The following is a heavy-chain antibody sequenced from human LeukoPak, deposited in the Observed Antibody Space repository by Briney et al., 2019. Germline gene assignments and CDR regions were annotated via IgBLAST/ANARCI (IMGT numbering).Heavy chain of an antibody. CDR2: IYYSGST. V-gene: IGHV4-31*03. CDR3: ARGNTYGFDY. CDR1: GGSISRGGYY. Sequence: SQTLSLTYTVSGGSISRGGYYWSWIRQHPGKGLERIGYIYYSGSTYYNPSLKGRVTISVDTSNNQFSLKLSSETAADTAVYYCARGNTYGFDYWGQGTLVIVSS. D-gene: IGHD5-18*01. J-gene: IGHJ4*02.